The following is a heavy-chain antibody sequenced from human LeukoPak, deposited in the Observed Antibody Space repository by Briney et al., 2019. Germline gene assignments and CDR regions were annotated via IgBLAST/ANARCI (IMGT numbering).Heavy chain of an antibody. V-gene: IGHV3-11*06. CDR2: ISSSSRYT. CDR3: ARGWSGIDV. D-gene: IGHD3-3*01. CDR1: GFTFSDY. J-gene: IGHJ6*02. Sequence: GGSLRLSCAASGFTFSDYMSWIRQAPGKGLEWVSYISSSSRYTNYADSVKGRFTISRDNAKNSLYLQMNSLRAEDTAVYYCARGWSGIDVWGQGTTVTVSS.